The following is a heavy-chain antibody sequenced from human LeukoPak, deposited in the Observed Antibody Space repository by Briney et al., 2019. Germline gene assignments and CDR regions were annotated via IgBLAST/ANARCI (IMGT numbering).Heavy chain of an antibody. CDR2: ISTTSTYI. CDR3: ARERTDFWSGYKDY. J-gene: IGHJ4*02. CDR1: GFTFNNYN. V-gene: IGHV3-21*01. Sequence: PGGSLRLSCAASGFTFNNYNMNWVRQTPRKGLEWLSSISTTSTYIYYADSVKGRFTISRDNAKNSLYLQMSSLRAEDTALYYCARERTDFWSGYKDYWGQGTLVTVSS. D-gene: IGHD3-3*01.